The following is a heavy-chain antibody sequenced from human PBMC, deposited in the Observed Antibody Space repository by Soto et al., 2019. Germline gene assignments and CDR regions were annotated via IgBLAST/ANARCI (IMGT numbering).Heavy chain of an antibody. CDR2: IYYSGST. J-gene: IGHJ3*02. D-gene: IGHD3-9*01. CDR3: ARRYGDAFDI. Sequence: SETLSLTFTVSGGSISRYYWSWIRQPPGKGLEWIGYIYYSGSTNYNPSLKSRVTISVDTSKNQFSLKLSSVTAADTAVYYCARRYGDAFDIWGQGTMVTVSS. CDR1: GGSISRYY. V-gene: IGHV4-59*01.